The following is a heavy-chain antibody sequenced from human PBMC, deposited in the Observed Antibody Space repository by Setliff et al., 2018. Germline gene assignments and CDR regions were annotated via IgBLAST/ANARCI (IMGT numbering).Heavy chain of an antibody. V-gene: IGHV3-15*01. CDR3: TSAKLERRTGHHYYMDV. CDR1: GFTFSSYT. D-gene: IGHD1-1*01. J-gene: IGHJ6*03. Sequence: PGGSLRLSCAASGFTFSSYTMNWVRQAPGQGLEWVGRIRSRNDGGTTDYAAPVKGRFTFSRDDSKNTLYLQMNNLKTEDTATYYCTSAKLERRTGHHYYMDVWGKGTTVTVSS. CDR2: IRSRNDGGTT.